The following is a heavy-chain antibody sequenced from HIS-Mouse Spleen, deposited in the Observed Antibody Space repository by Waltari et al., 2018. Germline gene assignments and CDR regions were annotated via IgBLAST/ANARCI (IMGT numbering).Heavy chain of an antibody. J-gene: IGHJ4*02. CDR2: INPNSGGK. CDR1: GYTFTGYY. D-gene: IGHD6-13*01. CDR3: ARVPLSGIAAAGLDYFDY. Sequence: QVQLVQSGAEVKKPGASVKVPCKASGYTFTGYYMHWVRQAPGLWLEWMGWINPNSGGKNYAQKCQGRVTMTRDTSISTAYMGLSRLRSDDTAVYYCARVPLSGIAAAGLDYFDYWGQGTLVTVSS. V-gene: IGHV1-2*02.